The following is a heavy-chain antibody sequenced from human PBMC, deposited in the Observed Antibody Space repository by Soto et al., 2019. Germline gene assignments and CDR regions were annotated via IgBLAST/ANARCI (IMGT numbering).Heavy chain of an antibody. CDR3: AHDCSGYLGFDY. J-gene: IGHJ4*02. D-gene: IGHD3-22*01. V-gene: IGHV2-5*02. CDR1: GFSLSNSGVG. Sequence: QITLKESGPTLVKPTQTLSLTCTFSGFSLSNSGVGVGWIRQPPGKALEWLALIYWDDDKRYSQSLKNRLTIAKDTSKNQVVLTMTNMDPVDTATYFCAHDCSGYLGFDYWGQGALVTVSS. CDR2: IYWDDDK.